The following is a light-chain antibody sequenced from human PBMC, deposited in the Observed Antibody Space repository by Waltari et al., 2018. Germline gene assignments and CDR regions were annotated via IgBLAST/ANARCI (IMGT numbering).Light chain of an antibody. V-gene: IGLV1-51*01. CDR3: GTWDSSLSAGV. J-gene: IGLJ3*02. CDR2: DNN. CDR1: SSNIGNHY. Sequence: QSVLTQPPSVSAAPGQKVTISCSGSSSNIGNHYVSWYQKFPGTAPKLLIYDNNKRPSGIPDRFSGSKAGTSATLGITGLQTGDEADYYCGTWDSSLSAGVFGGGTKLTVL.